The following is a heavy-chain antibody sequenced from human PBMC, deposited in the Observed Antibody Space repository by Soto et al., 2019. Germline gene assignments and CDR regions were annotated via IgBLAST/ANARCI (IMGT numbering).Heavy chain of an antibody. J-gene: IGHJ5*02. CDR1: GGTFSSNA. Sequence: SVKVSCKASGGTFSSNAISWVRQAPGQGLEWIGGIIPIFGTENYAQKLQGRVTITADDSTSTAYMELSSLRSEDTAVYYCAVPRDYSNYARANWFDPWGQGTLVSVSS. CDR3: AVPRDYSNYARANWFDP. D-gene: IGHD4-4*01. V-gene: IGHV1-69*13. CDR2: IIPIFGTE.